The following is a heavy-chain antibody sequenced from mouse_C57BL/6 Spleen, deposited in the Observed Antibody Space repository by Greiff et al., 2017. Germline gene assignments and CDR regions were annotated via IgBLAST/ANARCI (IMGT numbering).Heavy chain of an antibody. CDR3: ATMVTTQFDY. CDR2: IYPGDGDT. D-gene: IGHD2-2*01. V-gene: IGHV1-80*01. CDR1: GYAFSSYW. Sequence: VKLQESGAELVKPGASVKISCKASGYAFSSYWMNWVKQRPGKGLEWIGQIYPGDGDTNYNGKFKGKATLTADKSSSTAYMQLSSLTSEDSAVYFCATMVTTQFDYWGQGTTLTVSS. J-gene: IGHJ2*01.